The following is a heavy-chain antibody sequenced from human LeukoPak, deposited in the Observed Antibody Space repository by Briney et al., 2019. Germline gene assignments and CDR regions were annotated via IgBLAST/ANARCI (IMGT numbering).Heavy chain of an antibody. CDR3: ARGPPRGKYYYMDV. D-gene: IGHD1-1*01. J-gene: IGHJ6*03. Sequence: GGSLRLSCAASGFTFSSFDMHWVRRPTGQGLEWVSTIGTASDTYYPGSVEGRFTLSRENAKISLYLQMNSLTAGDTAVYYCARGPPRGKYYYMDVWGKGTTVTVSS. V-gene: IGHV3-13*01. CDR2: IGTASDT. CDR1: GFTFSSFD.